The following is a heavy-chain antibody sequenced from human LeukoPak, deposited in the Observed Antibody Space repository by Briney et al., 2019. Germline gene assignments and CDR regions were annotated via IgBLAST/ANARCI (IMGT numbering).Heavy chain of an antibody. J-gene: IGHJ4*02. Sequence: GGSLRLSCAASGFTFSSYAMSWVRQAPGKGLEWVSAISGSGGSTYYADSVKGRFTISRDNSKNTLYLQMNSLRAEDTAVYYCARGGYDYVWGSYPIDYWGQGTLVTVSS. D-gene: IGHD3-16*02. V-gene: IGHV3-23*01. CDR2: ISGSGGST. CDR3: ARGGYDYVWGSYPIDY. CDR1: GFTFSSYA.